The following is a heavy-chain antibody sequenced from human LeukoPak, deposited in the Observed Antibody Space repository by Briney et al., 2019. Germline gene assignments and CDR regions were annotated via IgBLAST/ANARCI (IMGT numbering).Heavy chain of an antibody. CDR2: ISGSGGST. Sequence: GGSLRLSCAASGFTFSSHAMSWVRQAPGKGLEWVSAISGSGGSTYYADSVKGRFTISRDNSKNTLYLQMNSLRAEDTAVYYCAKDRKYYDSSGYYYGGDAFDIWGQGTMVTVSS. CDR1: GFTFSSHA. D-gene: IGHD3-22*01. V-gene: IGHV3-23*01. CDR3: AKDRKYYDSSGYYYGGDAFDI. J-gene: IGHJ3*02.